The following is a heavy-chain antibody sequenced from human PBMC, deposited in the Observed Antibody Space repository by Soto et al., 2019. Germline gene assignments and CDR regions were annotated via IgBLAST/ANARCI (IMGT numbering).Heavy chain of an antibody. V-gene: IGHV2-5*01. D-gene: IGHD6-19*01. Sequence: QITLKESGPTLVKPTQTLTLTCTFSGFSLSTSGVGVGWIRQPPGKALDWLALIYWNDDKRYSPSLKSRLTITKDTSKNRVVLTMTNMDPVDTAKYYCAHPRGGSGWYLGAFDYWGQGTLVTVSS. J-gene: IGHJ4*02. CDR2: IYWNDDK. CDR3: AHPRGGSGWYLGAFDY. CDR1: GFSLSTSGVG.